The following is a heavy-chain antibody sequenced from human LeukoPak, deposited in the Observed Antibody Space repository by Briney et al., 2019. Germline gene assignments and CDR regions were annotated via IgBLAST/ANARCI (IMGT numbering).Heavy chain of an antibody. CDR3: AKPRDIDSWAFDV. V-gene: IGHV3-30*18. D-gene: IGHD2-15*01. CDR1: GFTFSTYP. J-gene: IGHJ3*01. Sequence: GGSLRLSCAASGFTFSTYPMHWVRQAPGKGLEWVAAISYDGRNKYYADSVKGRFTISRDNSKNTLNLQMNSLRTEDTAVFYCAKPRDIDSWAFDVWGQGTMVTVSS. CDR2: ISYDGRNK.